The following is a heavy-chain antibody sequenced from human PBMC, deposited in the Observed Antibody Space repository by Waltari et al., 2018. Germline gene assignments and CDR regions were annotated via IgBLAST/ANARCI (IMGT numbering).Heavy chain of an antibody. D-gene: IGHD1-1*01. V-gene: IGHV3-53*01. Sequence: EGHLEESGGTLIHPGGSLKLSCRVSGFPVTTNYMSWLRQAPGKGLEWVSTIFPDDDTFYADSVKGRFSVSRDKSDNTLFLQMNTLRVEDAAVYYCARDNSIDDLNWWFDPWGQGTLVTVSS. CDR3: ARDNSIDDLNWWFDP. J-gene: IGHJ5*02. CDR1: GFPVTTNY. CDR2: IFPDDDT.